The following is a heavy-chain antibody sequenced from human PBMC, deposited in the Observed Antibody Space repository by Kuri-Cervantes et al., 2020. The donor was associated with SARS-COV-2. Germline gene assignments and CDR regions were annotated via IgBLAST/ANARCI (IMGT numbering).Heavy chain of an antibody. V-gene: IGHV1-3*01. CDR3: AREGDYWSGYPFDY. J-gene: IGHJ4*02. Sequence: ASVKVSCKASGYTFTSYAMHWVRQAPGQRLEWMGWSNAGNGNTKYSQEFQGRVTITRDTSARTAYMEVSSLRSEDTAVFYCAREGDYWSGYPFDYWGQGSLVTVSS. CDR2: SNAGNGNT. D-gene: IGHD3-3*01. CDR1: GYTFTSYA.